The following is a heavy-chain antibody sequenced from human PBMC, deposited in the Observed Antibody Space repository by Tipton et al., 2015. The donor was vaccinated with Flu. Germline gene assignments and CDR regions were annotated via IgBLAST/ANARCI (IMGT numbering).Heavy chain of an antibody. CDR1: GGSISDYY. Sequence: TLSLTCTVSGGSISDYYWSWIRQPPGKGLVWIAYSSGSSGHTNYNPSLKSRGTISVDTSKNQFSLKLSSVTAADTAVYYCVRDLTGVRGFPDTWGQGILVTVSA. CDR3: VRDLTGVRGFPDT. CDR2: SSGSSGHT. D-gene: IGHD3-10*01. V-gene: IGHV4-4*08. J-gene: IGHJ5*02.